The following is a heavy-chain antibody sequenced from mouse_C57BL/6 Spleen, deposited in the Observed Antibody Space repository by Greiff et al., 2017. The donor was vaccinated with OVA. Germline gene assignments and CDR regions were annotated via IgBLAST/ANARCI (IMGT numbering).Heavy chain of an antibody. CDR1: GYTFTSYG. Sequence: VQVVESGAELARPGASVKLSCKASGYTFTSYGISWVKQRTGQGLEWIGEIYPRSGNTYYNEKFKGKATLTADKSSSTAYMELRSLTSEDSAVYFCAILYDYAYWGQGTLVTVSA. CDR2: IYPRSGNT. V-gene: IGHV1-81*01. J-gene: IGHJ3*01. CDR3: AILYDYAY. D-gene: IGHD2-4*01.